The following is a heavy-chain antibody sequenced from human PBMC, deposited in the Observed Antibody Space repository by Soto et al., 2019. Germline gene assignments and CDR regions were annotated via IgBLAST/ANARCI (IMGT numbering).Heavy chain of an antibody. D-gene: IGHD3-10*01. Sequence: QVQLQESGPGLVKPSQTLFLTCTVSGGSISSGGYYWSWIRQHPGKGLEWIGYIYYSGSTYYNPSLKSRVTVSVDTSKNQFSLKLSSVTAADTAVYYGARENRGPMGGFDYWGQGTLVTVSS. CDR3: ARENRGPMGGFDY. J-gene: IGHJ4*02. V-gene: IGHV4-31*03. CDR1: GGSISSGGYY. CDR2: IYYSGST.